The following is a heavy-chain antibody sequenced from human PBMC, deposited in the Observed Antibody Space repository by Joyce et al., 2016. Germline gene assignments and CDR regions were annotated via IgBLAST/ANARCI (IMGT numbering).Heavy chain of an antibody. D-gene: IGHD6-25*01. Sequence: QVQLVESGGVVVQPGRSLRLSCAASGLTLSNYGVHWVRQAPGKGLEWVSVISYDRIYKYYADSVKGRFTISRDNSKNTVFLEMNSLRTEDTAVYYCAKILTATYSSGWFLDYWGEGTLVTVSS. CDR1: GLTLSNYG. J-gene: IGHJ4*02. CDR3: AKILTATYSSGWFLDY. CDR2: ISYDRIYK. V-gene: IGHV3-30*18.